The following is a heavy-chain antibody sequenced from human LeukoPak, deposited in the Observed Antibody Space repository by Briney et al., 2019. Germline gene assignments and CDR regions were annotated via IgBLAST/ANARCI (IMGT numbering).Heavy chain of an antibody. Sequence: PGGSLRLSCAASGFTFSSYSMNWVRQAPGKGLEWVSSISSSSSYIYYADSVKGRFTISRDNAKNSLYLQMNSLRAEDTAVYYCARGVAAAGLFDYWGQGTLVTVSS. J-gene: IGHJ4*02. CDR1: GFTFSSYS. V-gene: IGHV3-21*01. D-gene: IGHD6-13*01. CDR3: ARGVAAAGLFDY. CDR2: ISSSSSYI.